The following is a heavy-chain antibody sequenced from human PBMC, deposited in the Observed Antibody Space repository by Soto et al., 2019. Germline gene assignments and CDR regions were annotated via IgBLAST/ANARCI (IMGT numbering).Heavy chain of an antibody. V-gene: IGHV4-59*08. CDR1: GGSISSYY. CDR3: ARAKIGRITIFGVVIMGAFDI. D-gene: IGHD3-3*01. Sequence: SETLSLTCTVSGGSISSYYWSWIRQPPGKGLEWIGYIYYSGSTNYNPSLKSRVTISVDTSENQFSLKLSSVTAADTAVYYCARAKIGRITIFGVVIMGAFDIWGQGTMVTVSS. J-gene: IGHJ3*02. CDR2: IYYSGST.